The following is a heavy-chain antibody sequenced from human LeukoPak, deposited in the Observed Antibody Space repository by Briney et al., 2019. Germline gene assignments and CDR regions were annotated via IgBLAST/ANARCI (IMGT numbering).Heavy chain of an antibody. Sequence: GGSLRLSCAASGFTFSSYSMNWVRQAPGKGLEWVSSISSSSSYIYYADSVKGRFTISRDNAKNSLYLQMNSLRAEDTAVYYCARASPRGRRITFGGVTVWGQGTLVTVSS. CDR2: ISSSSSYI. V-gene: IGHV3-21*01. CDR3: ARASPRGRRITFGGVTV. CDR1: GFTFSSYS. J-gene: IGHJ4*02. D-gene: IGHD3-16*02.